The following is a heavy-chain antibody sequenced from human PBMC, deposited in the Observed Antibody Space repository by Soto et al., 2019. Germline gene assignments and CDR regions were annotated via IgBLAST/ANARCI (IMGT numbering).Heavy chain of an antibody. D-gene: IGHD2-2*01. CDR3: ARKTIVLVPAAKVVAFDI. CDR2: IYYSGST. V-gene: IGHV4-34*09. CDR1: GGSFSGYY. Sequence: SETLSLTCAVYGGSFSGYYWTWIRQPPGKGLEWIGYIYYSGSTYYNPSLKSRVTISVDTSKNQFSLKLSSVTAADTAVYYCARKTIVLVPAAKVVAFDIWGQGTMVTVSS. J-gene: IGHJ3*02.